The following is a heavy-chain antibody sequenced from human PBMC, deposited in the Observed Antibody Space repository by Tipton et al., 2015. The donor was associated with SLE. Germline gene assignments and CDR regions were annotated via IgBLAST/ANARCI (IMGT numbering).Heavy chain of an antibody. J-gene: IGHJ5*02. V-gene: IGHV4-31*03. D-gene: IGHD2-21*01. Sequence: LRLSCSVSGASISSGAIYWSWFRHHPGKGLEWIGYISYSGGTYYNPTLKGRVTLSVDTSKNQFSLKLSSVTAADTAIYYCVRGHPHIVVLIGGGWFDPLGQGTLVTVSS. CDR3: VRGHPHIVVLIGGGWFDP. CDR2: ISYSGGT. CDR1: GASISSGAIY.